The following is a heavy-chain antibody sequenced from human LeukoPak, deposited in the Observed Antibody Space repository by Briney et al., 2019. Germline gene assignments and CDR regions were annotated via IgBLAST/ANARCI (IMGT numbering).Heavy chain of an antibody. CDR3: VREVTMVRGVITFYHYNGMDV. CDR1: GYTFTSYG. V-gene: IGHV1-18*01. Sequence: RASVKVSCKASGYTFTSYGISWVRQAPGQGLEWMGWISAYNGYTNYAQNFQGRVTMTTDASTSTAYMELRSLRSDDTAAYYCVREVTMVRGVITFYHYNGMDVWGQGTAVTVSS. CDR2: ISAYNGYT. D-gene: IGHD3-10*01. J-gene: IGHJ6*02.